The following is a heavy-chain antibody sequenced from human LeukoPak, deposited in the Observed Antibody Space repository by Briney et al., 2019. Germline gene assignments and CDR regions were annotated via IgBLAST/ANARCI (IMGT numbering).Heavy chain of an antibody. D-gene: IGHD3-10*01. CDR3: GREAVDYGSGSHDY. J-gene: IGHJ4*02. Sequence: SETLSLTCTVSGASIGSFYWSWIRQPAGKGLEWIGRVHSSGSTNFIPSIKSRVTMSVDTSKNQFSLKLNTVTAADTAMDYCGREAVDYGSGSHDYWGQGILVTVSS. V-gene: IGHV4-4*07. CDR1: GASIGSFY. CDR2: VHSSGST.